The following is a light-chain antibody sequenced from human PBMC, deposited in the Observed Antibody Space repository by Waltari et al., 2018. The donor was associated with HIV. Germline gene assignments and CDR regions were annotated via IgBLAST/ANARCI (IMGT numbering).Light chain of an antibody. CDR1: QTITSGH. Sequence: EIMLTQSPVTLSLSPGDGATLSCRTSQTITSGHLAWYQQRPGQAPRLLIYDASRRPTGIPDRFSGSGSGTDFTLSISRLEPEDFAVYYCQQYVGSPRTFGQGTKVEIK. J-gene: IGKJ2*01. V-gene: IGKV3-20*01. CDR3: QQYVGSPRT. CDR2: DAS.